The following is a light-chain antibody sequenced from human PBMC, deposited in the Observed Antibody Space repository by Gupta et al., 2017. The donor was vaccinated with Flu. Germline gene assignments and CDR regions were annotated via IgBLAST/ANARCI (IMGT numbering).Light chain of an antibody. CDR2: SAS. J-gene: IGKJ2*01. CDR3: QQCGSSPYT. Sequence: ENVLTQSPCKLSLSPAESVTLSCRASQSVSNTYLAWYQQKLGQPPRLLIYSASNRASGIPDRFSGSGSGTEFTVTISRLEPEDFVVYYCQQCGSSPYTFGQGSKLEIK. V-gene: IGKV3-20*01. CDR1: QSVSNTY.